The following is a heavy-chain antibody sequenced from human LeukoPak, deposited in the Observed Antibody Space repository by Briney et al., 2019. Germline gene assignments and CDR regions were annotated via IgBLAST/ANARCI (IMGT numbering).Heavy chain of an antibody. CDR1: GYTFTSYG. J-gene: IGHJ6*03. CDR3: AHQEDNVVVPAAPEGYYYYYMDV. V-gene: IGHV1-18*01. Sequence: ASVKVSCMASGYTFTSYGISWVRQAPGQGLEWMGWISAYNGNTNYAQKFQGRVTITADESTSTAYMELSSLRSEDTAVYYCAHQEDNVVVPAAPEGYYYYYMDVWGKGTTVTVSS. CDR2: ISAYNGNT. D-gene: IGHD2-2*01.